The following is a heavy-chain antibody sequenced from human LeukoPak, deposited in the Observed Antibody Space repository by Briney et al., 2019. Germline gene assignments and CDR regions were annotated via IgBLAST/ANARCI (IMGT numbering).Heavy chain of an antibody. D-gene: IGHD3/OR15-3a*01. CDR3: ARTYSWTFDY. Sequence: SQTLSLTCAISGDSVSSNSVAWHWIRQSPSRGLEWLGRAYYRSKWYNDYAVSVKSRITINPDPSKNQFSLQLNSVTPDDTAVYYCARTYSWTFDYWGQGTLVTVSS. J-gene: IGHJ4*02. CDR2: AYYRSKWYN. V-gene: IGHV6-1*01. CDR1: GDSVSSNSVA.